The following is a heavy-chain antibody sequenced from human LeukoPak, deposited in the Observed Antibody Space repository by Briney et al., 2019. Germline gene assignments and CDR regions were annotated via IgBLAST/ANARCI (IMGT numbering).Heavy chain of an antibody. CDR1: GDSISRHY. CDR2: IYCSGST. D-gene: IGHD1-26*01. CDR3: ARERLIAGATVFDY. V-gene: IGHV4-59*11. J-gene: IGHJ4*02. Sequence: PSETLSLTCTVSGDSISRHYWSWIREPQGKGLEWIGCIYCSGSTSYNPSLKSRVTISVDTSNNQFSLKLTSMTAADTAVYFCARERLIAGATVFDYWGQGTLVTVSS.